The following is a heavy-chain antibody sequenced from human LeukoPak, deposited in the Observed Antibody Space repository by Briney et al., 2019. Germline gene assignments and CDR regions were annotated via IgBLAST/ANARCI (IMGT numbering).Heavy chain of an antibody. CDR1: GGTFSSYA. CDR2: IIPIFGTA. D-gene: IGHD1-7*01. V-gene: IGHV1-69*05. CDR3: ATQTGTNTLFD. Sequence: GASVKVSCKASGGTFSSYAISGVRQAPGQGLEWMGRIIPIFGTANYAQKFQGRVTITTDESTSTAYMELSSLRSEDTAVYYWATQTGTNTLFDWGQGTLVTVSS. J-gene: IGHJ4*02.